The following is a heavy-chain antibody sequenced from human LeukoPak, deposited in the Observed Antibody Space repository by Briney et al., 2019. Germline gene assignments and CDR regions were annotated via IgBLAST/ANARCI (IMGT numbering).Heavy chain of an antibody. CDR1: GGSFSSGSYY. Sequence: SETLSLTCTVSGGSFSSGSYYWSWLRQPPGKGLEWVGYIYYSGSTNYNPSLKSRVTISVDTSKNQFSLKLSSVTAADTAVYYCARDCSGGSCYSRFAAFDIWGQGTMVTVSS. CDR3: ARDCSGGSCYSRFAAFDI. J-gene: IGHJ3*02. V-gene: IGHV4-61*01. CDR2: IYYSGST. D-gene: IGHD2-15*01.